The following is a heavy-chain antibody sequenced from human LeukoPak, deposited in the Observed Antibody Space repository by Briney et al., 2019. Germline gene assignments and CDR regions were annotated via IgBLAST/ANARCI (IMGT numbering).Heavy chain of an antibody. CDR2: ISSSSSTI. CDR1: GFTFSSYS. J-gene: IGHJ4*02. V-gene: IGHV3-48*01. D-gene: IGHD6-6*01. CDR3: AREVLAALDY. Sequence: GGPLRLSCAASGFTFSSYSMNWVRRAPGKGLEWVSYISSSSSTIYYADSVKRRFTISRDNAKNSPYLQMNSLRAEDTAVYYCAREVLAALDYWGQGTLVTVSS.